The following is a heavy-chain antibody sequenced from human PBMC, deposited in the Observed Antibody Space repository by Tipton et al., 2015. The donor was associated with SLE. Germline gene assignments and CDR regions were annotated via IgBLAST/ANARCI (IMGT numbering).Heavy chain of an antibody. Sequence: TLSLTCTVSGGSISSGDYYWSWIRQPPGKGLEWIGYIYYSGSTYYNPSLKSRVTISVDKSKNQFSLKLSSVTAADTAVYYCARWGAQLGTDNWFDPWGQGTLVTVSS. V-gene: IGHV4-30-4*01. CDR3: ARWGAQLGTDNWFDP. D-gene: IGHD1-14*01. CDR1: GGSISSGDYY. J-gene: IGHJ5*02. CDR2: IYYSGST.